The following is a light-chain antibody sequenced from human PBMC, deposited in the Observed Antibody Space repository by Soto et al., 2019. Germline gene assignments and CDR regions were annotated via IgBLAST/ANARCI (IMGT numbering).Light chain of an antibody. CDR3: QQYNSYSPYT. CDR2: KAS. V-gene: IGKV1-5*03. CDR1: QSISSW. Sequence: DIQMTQSPSTLSASVGDRVTITCRASQSISSWLAWYQQKPGKAPKLLIYKASSLESGVPSRFSGSGSGTEFTLTISSLHPDDFATYYCQQYNSYSPYTFGQGTKLEIK. J-gene: IGKJ2*01.